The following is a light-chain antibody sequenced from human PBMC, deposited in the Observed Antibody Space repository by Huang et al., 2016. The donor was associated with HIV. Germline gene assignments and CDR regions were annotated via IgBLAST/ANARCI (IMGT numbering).Light chain of an antibody. CDR2: GAS. CDR1: QGVRSN. V-gene: IGKV3D-15*01. Sequence: EIVMTQSPASLSASLGQRATLSCRASQGVRSNLAWYQQQPGQAPSLLIFGASIRATGTPARFSGSGSGTEFTLTITSLQSADSAVYYCQQYNDWPPLTFGGGTKVEI. CDR3: QQYNDWPPLT. J-gene: IGKJ4*01.